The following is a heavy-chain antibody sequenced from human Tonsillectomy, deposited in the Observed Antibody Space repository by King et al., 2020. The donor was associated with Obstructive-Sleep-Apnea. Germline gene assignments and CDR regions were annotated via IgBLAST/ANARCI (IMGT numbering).Heavy chain of an antibody. D-gene: IGHD2-15*01. CDR2: IYWDDDK. J-gene: IGHJ4*02. CDR3: VHSDRILFDY. V-gene: IGHV2-5*02. CDR1: GFSLSTSAVG. Sequence: TLQESGPTVVKPTQTLTLTCTFSGFSLSTSAVGVGWIRQPPGKALEWLALIYWDDDKRYSPSLKTKLAIAKDTSKNQVVLTMTNMDPVDTATYYCVHSDRILFDYWGQETLVTVSS.